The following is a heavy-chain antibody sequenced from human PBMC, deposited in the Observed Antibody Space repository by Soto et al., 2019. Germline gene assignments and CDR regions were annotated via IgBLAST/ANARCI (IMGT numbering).Heavy chain of an antibody. CDR3: ARRYEYCSSTSCYTAWFDP. J-gene: IGHJ5*02. Sequence: ASVKVSCKASGYTFTSYDINCVRQATGQVLEWMGWMNPNSGSTGYAQKFQGRVTMTRNTSISTAYMELSSLRSEDTAVYYCARRYEYCSSTSCYTAWFDPWGQGTLVTVSS. CDR2: MNPNSGST. V-gene: IGHV1-8*01. CDR1: GYTFTSYD. D-gene: IGHD2-2*02.